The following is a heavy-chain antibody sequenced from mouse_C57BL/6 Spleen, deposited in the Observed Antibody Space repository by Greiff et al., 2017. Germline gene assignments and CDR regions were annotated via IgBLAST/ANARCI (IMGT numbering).Heavy chain of an antibody. CDR3: ARGTNWSWFAY. D-gene: IGHD4-1*01. Sequence: ESGPGMVKPSQSLSLTCTVTGYSITSGYDWHWIRHFPGNKLEWMGYISYSGSTNYNPSLKSRISITHDTSKNHFFLKLNSVTTEDTATYYCARGTNWSWFAYWGQGTLVTVSA. CDR1: GYSITSGYD. J-gene: IGHJ3*01. CDR2: ISYSGST. V-gene: IGHV3-1*01.